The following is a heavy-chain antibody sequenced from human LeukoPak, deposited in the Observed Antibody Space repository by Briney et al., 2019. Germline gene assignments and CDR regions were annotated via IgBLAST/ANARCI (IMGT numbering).Heavy chain of an antibody. J-gene: IGHJ4*02. CDR3: ARHERTSYCNGGSCELLDD. D-gene: IGHD2-15*01. CDR2: VYYTGSN. Sequence: SETLSLTCTVSGGSISSVTDYWGWIRQPPGKGLEWIGVVYYTGSNYNNPSLKRRVTLSFDTSKNQFALKLSSVTAADTAVYYCARHERTSYCNGGSCELLDDWGQGTLVTVSS. V-gene: IGHV4-39*01. CDR1: GGSISSVTDY.